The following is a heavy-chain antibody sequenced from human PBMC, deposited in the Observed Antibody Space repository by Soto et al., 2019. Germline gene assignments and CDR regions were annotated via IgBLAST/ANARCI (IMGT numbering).Heavy chain of an antibody. CDR1: GFTFSNYA. Sequence: GSLRLSCAASGFTFSNYAMSWVRQAPGKGLEWVSAISGSGGTTYYADSVKGRFTISRDNSKNTLYLQMNSLRAEDTAVYYCAKSTQRLGDYVVVNNWFDPWGQGTLVTVSS. D-gene: IGHD4-17*01. CDR3: AKSTQRLGDYVVVNNWFDP. J-gene: IGHJ5*02. V-gene: IGHV3-23*01. CDR2: ISGSGGTT.